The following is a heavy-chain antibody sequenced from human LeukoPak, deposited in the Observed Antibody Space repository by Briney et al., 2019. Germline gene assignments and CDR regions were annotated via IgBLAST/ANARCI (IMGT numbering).Heavy chain of an antibody. J-gene: IGHJ5*02. CDR2: INHNGST. D-gene: IGHD2-15*01. V-gene: IGHV4-34*01. Sequence: PSETLSLTCAVYGGSFSGYYWSWIRQPPGKGLEWIGEINHNGSTNYNPSLKSRVTISVDTSKNQFSLKLSSVTAADTAVYYCARLRGYCSGGSCSGGWFDPWGQGTLVTVSS. CDR3: ARLRGYCSGGSCSGGWFDP. CDR1: GGSFSGYY.